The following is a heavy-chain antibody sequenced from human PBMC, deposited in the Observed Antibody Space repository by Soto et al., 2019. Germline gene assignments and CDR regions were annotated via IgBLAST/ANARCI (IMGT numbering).Heavy chain of an antibody. Sequence: ASVKVSCKASGGTFSSYAISWVRHAPGQGLEWMGGIIPIFGTANYAQKFQGRVTITADESTSTACMELSSLRSEDTAVYYCATEIGVAKYNWFDPWGQGTLVTVSS. V-gene: IGHV1-69*13. CDR2: IIPIFGTA. J-gene: IGHJ5*02. CDR3: ATEIGVAKYNWFDP. D-gene: IGHD3-3*01. CDR1: GGTFSSYA.